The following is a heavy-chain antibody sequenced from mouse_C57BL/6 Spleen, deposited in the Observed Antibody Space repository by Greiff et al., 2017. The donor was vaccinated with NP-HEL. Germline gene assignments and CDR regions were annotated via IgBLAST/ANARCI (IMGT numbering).Heavy chain of an antibody. CDR2: INPNNGGT. D-gene: IGHD2-1*01. J-gene: IGHJ4*01. Sequence: VQLQQSGPELVKPGASVKMSCKASGYTFTDYNMHWVKQSHGKSLEWIGYINPNNGGTSYNQKFKGKATLTVNKSSSTAYMELRSLTSEDSAVYYCAGYYGNYLYAMDYWGQGTSVTVSS. V-gene: IGHV1-22*01. CDR3: AGYYGNYLYAMDY. CDR1: GYTFTDYN.